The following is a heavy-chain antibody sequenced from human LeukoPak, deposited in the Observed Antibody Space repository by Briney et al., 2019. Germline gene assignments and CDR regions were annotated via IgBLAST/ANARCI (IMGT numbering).Heavy chain of an antibody. Sequence: GGSLRLSCAASGFTFSSYAMHWVRQAPGRGLEWLAFISYDGSNKYYADSVKGRFTISRDNAKNSLYLQMNSLRAEDTAVYYCAREFGSYGMDVWGQGTTVTVSS. V-gene: IGHV3-30-3*01. CDR3: AREFGSYGMDV. J-gene: IGHJ6*02. D-gene: IGHD3-16*01. CDR1: GFTFSSYA. CDR2: ISYDGSNK.